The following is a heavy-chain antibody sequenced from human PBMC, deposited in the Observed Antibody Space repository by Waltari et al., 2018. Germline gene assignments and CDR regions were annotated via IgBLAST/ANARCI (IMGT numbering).Heavy chain of an antibody. D-gene: IGHD6-13*01. CDR2: INHSGST. Sequence: QVQLQQWGAGLLKPSETLSLTCAVYGGSFSGYYWSWIRQPPGKGLEWIGEINHSGSTNYNPSLTSRVTISVDTSKNQFSLKLSSVTAADTAVYYCAREQQLGLRTPFNYFDYWGQGTLVTVSS. V-gene: IGHV4-34*01. J-gene: IGHJ4*02. CDR3: AREQQLGLRTPFNYFDY. CDR1: GGSFSGYY.